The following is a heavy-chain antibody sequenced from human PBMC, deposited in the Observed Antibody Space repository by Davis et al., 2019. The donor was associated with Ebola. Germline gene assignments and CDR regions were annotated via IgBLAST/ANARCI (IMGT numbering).Heavy chain of an antibody. D-gene: IGHD1-7*01. Sequence: GESLKISCATSGLTFSNFGMSWVRQAPGKGLEWVATIKKDGVQKFYVDSVKGRFIISRDNARNSLYLQMNSPKNEDTAVYYCARGRWNYAMDYWGLGTLVIVSS. V-gene: IGHV3-7*03. CDR2: IKKDGVQK. J-gene: IGHJ4*02. CDR3: ARGRWNYAMDY. CDR1: GLTFSNFG.